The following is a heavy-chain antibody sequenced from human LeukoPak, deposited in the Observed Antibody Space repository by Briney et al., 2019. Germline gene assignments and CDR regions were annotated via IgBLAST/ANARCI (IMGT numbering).Heavy chain of an antibody. D-gene: IGHD3-16*01. CDR3: ARTGEITYYYGMDV. CDR1: GYTFTSYG. V-gene: IGHV1-18*01. J-gene: IGHJ6*02. CDR2: ISAYNGNT. Sequence: ASVKVSCKASGYTFTSYGISWVRQAPGQGLEWKGWISAYNGNTNYAQKLQGRVTMTTDTSTSTAYMELRSLRSDDTAVYYCARTGEITYYYGMDVWGQGTTVTVSS.